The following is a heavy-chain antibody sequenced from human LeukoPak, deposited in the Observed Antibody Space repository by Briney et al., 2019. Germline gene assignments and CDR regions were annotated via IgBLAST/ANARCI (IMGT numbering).Heavy chain of an antibody. V-gene: IGHV3-13*01. CDR1: GFTFSTYD. CDR3: ARENYDSRIFDY. CDR2: IGTAGDT. Sequence: GGSLRLSCAASGFTFSTYDMHWVRQATGKGLEWVSAIGTAGDTYYPGSVKGRFTISRENAKNSLYLQMNSLRAGDTAVYYCARENYDSRIFDYWGQGTLVTVSS. J-gene: IGHJ4*02. D-gene: IGHD3-22*01.